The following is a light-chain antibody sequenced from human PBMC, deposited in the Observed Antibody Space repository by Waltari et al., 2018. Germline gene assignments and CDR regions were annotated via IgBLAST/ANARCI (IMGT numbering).Light chain of an antibody. CDR3: QQSYSTPYT. CDR1: QSISSY. V-gene: IGKV1-39*01. Sequence: DIKMTQSPSSLSASVGDRGTITCRASQSISSYLNWYQQKPGKAPKLRIYAASSLQSGVPSRFSGSGSGTDFTLTISSLQPEDFATYYCQQSYSTPYTFGQGTKLEIK. CDR2: AAS. J-gene: IGKJ2*01.